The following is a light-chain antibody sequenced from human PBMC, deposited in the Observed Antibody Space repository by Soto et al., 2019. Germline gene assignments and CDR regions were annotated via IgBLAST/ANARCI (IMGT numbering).Light chain of an antibody. J-gene: IGKJ3*01. CDR2: GAS. CDR1: QTVGDN. Sequence: TQSPVTLSLSPGERATLSCRASQTVGDNVAWYRQKPGQPPSLLIYGASTRAPGVPARFSGSGSGTDFTLTITRLEPEDFAVYHCQQYGSSPFNFGPGTKVDIK. V-gene: IGKV3-20*01. CDR3: QQYGSSPFN.